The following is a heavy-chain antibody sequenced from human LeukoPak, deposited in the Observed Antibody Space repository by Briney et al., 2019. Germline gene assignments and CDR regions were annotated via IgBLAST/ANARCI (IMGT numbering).Heavy chain of an antibody. CDR3: ASEVVVADTRDFDY. J-gene: IGHJ4*02. CDR2: ISSSGSTI. V-gene: IGHV3-48*03. D-gene: IGHD2-15*01. CDR1: GFTFSNYE. Sequence: GGSLRLSCAASGFTFSNYEIKCVRQAPGRGRGWSSYISSSGSTIYYADTVKGRFTISRDNAKNSLYLQMDSLRAEDTAVYYCASEVVVADTRDFDYWGQGTLVTVSS.